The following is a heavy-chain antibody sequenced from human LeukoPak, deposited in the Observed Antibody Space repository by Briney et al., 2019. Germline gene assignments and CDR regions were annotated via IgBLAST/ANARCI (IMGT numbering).Heavy chain of an antibody. V-gene: IGHV1-2*02. CDR3: ARTEGLTGTNLDY. CDR1: GYTFTGYY. CDR2: INPNSGGT. D-gene: IGHD1-20*01. J-gene: IGHJ4*02. Sequence: ASVKVSCKASGYTFTGYYMHWVRQAPGQGLEWMGWINPNSGGTNYAQKFQGRVTMTRDTSISTAYMELSRLRSDDTAVYYCARTEGLTGTNLDYWGQGTLVTVSS.